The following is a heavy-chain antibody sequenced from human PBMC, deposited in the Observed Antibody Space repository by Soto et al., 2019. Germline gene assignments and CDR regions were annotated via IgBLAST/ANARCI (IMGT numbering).Heavy chain of an antibody. J-gene: IGHJ3*02. CDR3: ATEGPSITMVRGVIVLNAFDI. Sequence: ASVKVSCKVSGYTLTELSMHWVRQAPGKGLEWMGGFDPEDGETIYAQKFQGRVTMTEDTSTDTAYMELSSLRSEDTTVYYCATEGPSITMVRGVIVLNAFDIWGQGTMVTVSS. CDR1: GYTLTELS. D-gene: IGHD3-10*01. V-gene: IGHV1-24*01. CDR2: FDPEDGET.